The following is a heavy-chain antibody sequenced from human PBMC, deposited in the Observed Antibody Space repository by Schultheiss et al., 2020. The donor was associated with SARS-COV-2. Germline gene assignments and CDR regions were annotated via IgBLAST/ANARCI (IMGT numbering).Heavy chain of an antibody. D-gene: IGHD3-10*01. CDR1: GFTFRNYW. CDR2: IRQDGGEK. J-gene: IGHJ6*03. Sequence: GGSLRLSCAASGFTFRNYWMQWVRQAPGKGLEWVANIRQDGGEKYYVDSVKGRFTISRDNAKNSLYLQMQSLRVEDTAVYYCARAPGDYMDVWGKGTTVTVSS. CDR3: ARAPGDYMDV. V-gene: IGHV3-7*01.